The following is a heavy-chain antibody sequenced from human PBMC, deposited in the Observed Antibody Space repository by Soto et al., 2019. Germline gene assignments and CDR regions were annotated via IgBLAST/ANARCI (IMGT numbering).Heavy chain of an antibody. CDR3: ASLTIFGVVISGHFDY. V-gene: IGHV1-69*13. CDR1: GGTFSSYA. CDR2: IIPIFGTA. D-gene: IGHD3-3*01. Sequence: SVKVSFKASGGTFSSYAISWVRQAPGQGLEWMGGIIPIFGTANYAQKFQGRVTITADESTSTAYMELSSLRSEDTAVYYCASLTIFGVVISGHFDYWGQGTLVTVSS. J-gene: IGHJ4*02.